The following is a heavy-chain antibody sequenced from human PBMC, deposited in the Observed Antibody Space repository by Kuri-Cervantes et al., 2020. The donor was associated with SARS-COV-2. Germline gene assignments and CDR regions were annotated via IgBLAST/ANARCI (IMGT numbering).Heavy chain of an antibody. J-gene: IGHJ4*02. V-gene: IGHV3-30-3*01. CDR3: ARDPWMATIGVGTFDY. Sequence: GGSLRLSCAASGFTFSSYAMHRVRQALGKGLEWVAVISYDGSNKYYADSVKCRFTISRDNSKNTLYLQMNSLRAEDTAVYYCARDPWMATIGVGTFDYWGQGTLVTVSS. D-gene: IGHD5-24*01. CDR2: ISYDGSNK. CDR1: GFTFSSYA.